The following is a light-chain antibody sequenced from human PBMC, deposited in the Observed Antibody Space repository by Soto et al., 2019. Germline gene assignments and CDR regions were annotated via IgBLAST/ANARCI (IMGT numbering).Light chain of an antibody. CDR1: TGTVTSGHF. J-gene: IGLJ3*02. CDR2: DTS. CDR3: LIFFGDMRGV. V-gene: IGLV7-46*01. Sequence: QAVVTQEASLTVSPGGTVTLTCGSSTGTVTSGHFPYWFQQKPGQAPRTLIYDTSDKHSWTPARFSGSLIGGKAALTLSGAQTEYEAEYYWLIFFGDMRGVFGGGTKLTVL.